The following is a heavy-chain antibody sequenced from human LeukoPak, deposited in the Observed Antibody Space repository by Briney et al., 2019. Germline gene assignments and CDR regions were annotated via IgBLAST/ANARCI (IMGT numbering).Heavy chain of an antibody. D-gene: IGHD6-13*01. J-gene: IGHJ4*02. CDR3: ARQSTFAAAGTFPDY. CDR2: ISSSSSTI. CDR1: GFTFSSYS. V-gene: IGHV3-48*02. Sequence: GGSLRLSCAASGFTFSSYSMNWVRQAPGKGLEWVSYISSSSSTIYYADSVKGRFTISRDNAKNSLYLQMNRLRDEDTAVYYCARQSTFAAAGTFPDYWGQGTLVTVSS.